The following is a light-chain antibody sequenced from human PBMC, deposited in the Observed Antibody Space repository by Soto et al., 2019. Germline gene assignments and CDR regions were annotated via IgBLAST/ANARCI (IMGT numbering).Light chain of an antibody. CDR1: SSNIGSNT. V-gene: IGLV1-44*01. J-gene: IGLJ2*01. CDR3: AAWDDSLSGVV. CDR2: SNN. Sequence: QSVLTQPPSASGTPGQRVTISCSGSSSNIGSNTVNWYQQLPGTAPKLLIYSNNQRPSGVPDRFSGSKSGTSASLAISGVQSGDEADYYCAAWDDSLSGVVFGGGTKLTVL.